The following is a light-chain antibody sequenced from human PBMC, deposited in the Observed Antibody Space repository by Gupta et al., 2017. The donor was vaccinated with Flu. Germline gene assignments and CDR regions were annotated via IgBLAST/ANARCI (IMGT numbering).Light chain of an antibody. CDR1: NIGSRT. J-gene: IGLJ2*01. CDR2: DDS. V-gene: IGLV3-21*03. CDR3: QVWDSSSEHQV. Sequence: HMLSPTHSLSVAPGKTARITCGGNNIGSRTVHWYQQKTGQAPVLVVYDDSDRPSGIPERFSGSNSGNTATLTISRVEDGDEADYYCQVWDSSSEHQVFGGGTKLTVL.